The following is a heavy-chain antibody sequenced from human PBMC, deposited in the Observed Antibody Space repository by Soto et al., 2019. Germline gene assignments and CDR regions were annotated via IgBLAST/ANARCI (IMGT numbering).Heavy chain of an antibody. Sequence: QVQLQESGPGLVKPSGTLSLTCAVSGGSISSSNWWSWVRQPPGKGLEWIGEIYHSGSTNYNPSLKSRVTTSVDKSKNPFSLKLSSVPAADTAVYYCAREGDWNDPRWFDPWGQGTLVTVSS. CDR1: GGSISSSNW. J-gene: IGHJ5*02. D-gene: IGHD1-1*01. V-gene: IGHV4-4*02. CDR3: AREGDWNDPRWFDP. CDR2: IYHSGST.